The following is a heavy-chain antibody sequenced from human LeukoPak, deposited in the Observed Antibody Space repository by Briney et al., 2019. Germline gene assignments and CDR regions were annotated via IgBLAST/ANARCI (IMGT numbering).Heavy chain of an antibody. J-gene: IGHJ6*02. Sequence: ASVKVSCKASGYTFTSYYMHWVRQAPGQGLEWMGITNPSGGSTSYAQKFQGRVTMTRDTSTGTVYMELSSLRSEDTAVYYCARGGRGGENVLRYFDWLKEDYYYYGMDVWGQGTTVTVSS. V-gene: IGHV1-46*01. D-gene: IGHD3-9*01. CDR2: TNPSGGST. CDR3: ARGGRGGENVLRYFDWLKEDYYYYGMDV. CDR1: GYTFTSYY.